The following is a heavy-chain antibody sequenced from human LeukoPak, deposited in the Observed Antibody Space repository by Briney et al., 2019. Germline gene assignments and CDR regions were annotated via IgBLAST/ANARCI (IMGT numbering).Heavy chain of an antibody. J-gene: IGHJ4*02. Sequence: PGGSLRLSCLASGFTFNNFEITWVRQAPGKGLEWVSYISSSGGVTYYAESMKGRFTISRDNAKNSVFLQMNGLRPSDTSVYYCARINGQRTSIDYWGQGTLVTVSS. D-gene: IGHD6-25*01. V-gene: IGHV3-48*03. CDR3: ARINGQRTSIDY. CDR2: ISSSGGVT. CDR1: GFTFNNFE.